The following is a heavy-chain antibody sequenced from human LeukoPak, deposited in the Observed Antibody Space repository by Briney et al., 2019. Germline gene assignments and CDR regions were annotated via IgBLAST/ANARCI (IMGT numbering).Heavy chain of an antibody. CDR2: IYYSGST. J-gene: IGHJ4*02. V-gene: IGHV4-31*03. D-gene: IGHD3-22*01. CDR3: ARGVGDSSGDSFDY. Sequence: PSQTLSLTCTVSGGSISSGGYCWSWIRQHPGKGLEWIGYIYYSGSTYYNPSLKSRVTISVDTSKNQFSLKLSSVTAADTAVYYCARGVGDSSGDSFDYWGQGTLVTVSS. CDR1: GGSISSGGYC.